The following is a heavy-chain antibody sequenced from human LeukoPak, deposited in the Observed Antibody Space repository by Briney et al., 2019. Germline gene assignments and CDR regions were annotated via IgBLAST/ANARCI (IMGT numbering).Heavy chain of an antibody. V-gene: IGHV4-59*01. Sequence: SETLSLTCTVSGGSISSYYWSWIRQPPGKGLEWIGYIYYSGSTNYNPSLKSRVTISVDTSKNQFSLKLSSVTAADTAVYYCARAPRGKRGAFDIWGQGTMVTVSS. D-gene: IGHD1-1*01. CDR2: IYYSGST. J-gene: IGHJ3*02. CDR3: ARAPRGKRGAFDI. CDR1: GGSISSYY.